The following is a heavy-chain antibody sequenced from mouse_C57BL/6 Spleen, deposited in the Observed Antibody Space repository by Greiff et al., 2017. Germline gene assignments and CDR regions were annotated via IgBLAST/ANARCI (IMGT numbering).Heavy chain of an antibody. CDR3: ARDGRGGYAMDY. V-gene: IGHV1-52*01. CDR2: IDPSDSET. J-gene: IGHJ4*01. Sequence: QVQLQQPGAELVRPGSSVKLSCKASGYTFTSYWMHWVKQRPIQGLEWIGNIDPSDSETHYNQKFKDKATLTVDNSSSTAYMQLSSLTSEDSAVYYCARDGRGGYAMDYWGQGTSVTVSS. CDR1: GYTFTSYW. D-gene: IGHD1-1*02.